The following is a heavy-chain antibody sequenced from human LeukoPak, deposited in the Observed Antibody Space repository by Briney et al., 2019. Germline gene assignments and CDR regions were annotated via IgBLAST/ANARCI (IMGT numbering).Heavy chain of an antibody. V-gene: IGHV3-13*01. Sequence: PGGFLRLSCAASGLTFSTYYMHWVRKATGKGLEWVSAIGTAGDTYYPGSVKGRFTISRENAKNSLYLQMNSLRAGDTAVYYSARGYREFDYWGQGTLVTVSS. CDR1: GLTFSTYY. D-gene: IGHD1-14*01. J-gene: IGHJ4*02. CDR3: ARGYREFDY. CDR2: IGTAGDT.